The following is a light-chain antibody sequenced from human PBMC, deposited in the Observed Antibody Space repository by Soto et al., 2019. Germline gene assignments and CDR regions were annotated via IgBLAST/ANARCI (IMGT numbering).Light chain of an antibody. CDR3: QLATILPCT. CDR2: VAS. CDR1: QSISTG. J-gene: IGKJ1*01. Sequence: DIQISLSPSSVPAYVGDRVPSTCLASQSISTGLAWHQQKPETAPNLLIYVASYLQSGVPSRFSGSGAGTDFTLTISFLQAEDFKSYYCQLATILPCTFAQGSKV. V-gene: IGKV1-12*01.